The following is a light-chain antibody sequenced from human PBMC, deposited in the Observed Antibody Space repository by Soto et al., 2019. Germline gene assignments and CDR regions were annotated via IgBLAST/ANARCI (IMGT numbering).Light chain of an antibody. CDR2: GAS. V-gene: IGKV3-20*01. J-gene: IGKJ5*01. CDR1: QSVTSTY. Sequence: DIVLTQSPGTLSLSPGERATLSCRASQSVTSTYLAWYQQKPGQAPRLLIYGASSRATGIPDRFSGSGSGTDFTLTISRLEPEDFAVYYCQQLNSFPITFGQGTRLEIK. CDR3: QQLNSFPIT.